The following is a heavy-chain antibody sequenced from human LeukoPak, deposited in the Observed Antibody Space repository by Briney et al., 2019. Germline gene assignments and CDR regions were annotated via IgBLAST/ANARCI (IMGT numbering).Heavy chain of an antibody. CDR3: ARARWCSGGSCYPQGHYFDY. V-gene: IGHV4-30-4*01. J-gene: IGHJ4*02. Sequence: SQTLSLTCTVSGGSISSGDYYWSWIRQPPGKGLEWIGYIYYSGSTYYNPSLKSRVTISVDTSKNQFSLKLSSVTAADAAVYYCARARWCSGGSCYPQGHYFDYWGQGTLVTVSS. CDR2: IYYSGST. D-gene: IGHD2-15*01. CDR1: GGSISSGDYY.